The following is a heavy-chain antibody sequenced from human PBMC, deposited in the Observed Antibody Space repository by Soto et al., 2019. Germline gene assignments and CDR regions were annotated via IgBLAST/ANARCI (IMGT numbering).Heavy chain of an antibody. Sequence: ASVKVSCKASGGTFSSYAISWVRQAPGQGLEWMGRIIPILGIANYAQKFQGRVTITADKSTSTAYMELSSLRSEDTAVYYCAREGDSSSYVLYYYGMDVWGQGTTVTVSS. CDR2: IIPILGIA. CDR1: GGTFSSYA. J-gene: IGHJ6*02. V-gene: IGHV1-69*04. CDR3: AREGDSSSYVLYYYGMDV. D-gene: IGHD6-13*01.